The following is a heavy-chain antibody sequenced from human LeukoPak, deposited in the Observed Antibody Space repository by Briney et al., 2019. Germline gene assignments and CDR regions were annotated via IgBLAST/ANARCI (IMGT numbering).Heavy chain of an antibody. V-gene: IGHV3-20*04. D-gene: IGHD3-22*01. CDR3: ARGSYDSWLPYFDY. J-gene: IGHJ4*02. CDR2: INWNGGST. Sequence: PGGSLRLSCAASGFTFDDYGTSWVRQAPGKGLEWVSGINWNGGSTGYADSVKGRFTISRDNAKNSLYLQMNSLRAEDTALYYCARGSYDSWLPYFDYWGQGTLVTVSS. CDR1: GFTFDDYG.